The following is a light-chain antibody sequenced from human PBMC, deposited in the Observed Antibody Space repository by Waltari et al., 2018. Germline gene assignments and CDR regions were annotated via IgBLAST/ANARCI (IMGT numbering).Light chain of an antibody. J-gene: IGKJ1*01. V-gene: IGKV2-30*02. CDR2: KVS. Sequence: VVMTQSPLSLPVTLGQPASISCRSSQSLVHSDGKTYLNWFHQRPGQSPRRLIYKVSNRDSGVPDRFSGSGSGTDFTLKISRVDAEDVGVYYCMQGTHWPWTFGQGTKVEIK. CDR1: QSLVHSDGKTY. CDR3: MQGTHWPWT.